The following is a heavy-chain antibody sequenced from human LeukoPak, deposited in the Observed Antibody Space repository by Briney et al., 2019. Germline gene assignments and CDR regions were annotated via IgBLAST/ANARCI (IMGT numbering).Heavy chain of an antibody. J-gene: IGHJ6*02. CDR1: GGSISTYH. Sequence: SETLSPTCSVSGGSISTYHWSWIRQPPGKGLEWIGDIYYSGSTKYNPSLKSRVTISVDTSKNQFSLKLSSVTAADTAVYYCARLGSYYYYGMDVWGQGTTVTVSS. CDR2: IYYSGST. V-gene: IGHV4-59*01. CDR3: ARLGSYYYYGMDV. D-gene: IGHD1-26*01.